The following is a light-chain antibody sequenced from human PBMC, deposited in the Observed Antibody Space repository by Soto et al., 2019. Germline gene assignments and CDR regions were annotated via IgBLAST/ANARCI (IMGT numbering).Light chain of an antibody. CDR3: MQALQAWT. Sequence: DIVMTQSPVSLPVTPGEPASISCRSSQSLLHSNGFNYLDWYVQKPGQSPQLLISLASTRASGVPDRFSGSASGTDFTLNISRVEAEYVGVYYCMQALQAWTFGQGTKVEIK. CDR2: LAS. CDR1: QSLLHSNGFNY. J-gene: IGKJ1*01. V-gene: IGKV2-28*01.